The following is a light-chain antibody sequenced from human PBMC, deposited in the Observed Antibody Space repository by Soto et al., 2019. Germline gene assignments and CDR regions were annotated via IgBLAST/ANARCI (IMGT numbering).Light chain of an antibody. CDR2: GAS. CDR3: QQYGRSPLT. CDR1: QSISSSY. Sequence: LVLPQYPATLSLSPGEGATLSCRVSQSISSSYLSWYQQKPGQAPRLLIYGASTRATSIPVRFSGSGSGTDFTLTISRLEPEDFAVYYCQQYGRSPLTFGGGTKV. V-gene: IGKV3-20*01. J-gene: IGKJ4*01.